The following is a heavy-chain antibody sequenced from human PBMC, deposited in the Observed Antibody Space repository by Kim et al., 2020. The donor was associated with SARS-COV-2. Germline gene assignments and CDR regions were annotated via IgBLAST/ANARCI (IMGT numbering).Heavy chain of an antibody. D-gene: IGHD6-13*01. CDR1: GASLSRYY. Sequence: VPGASLSRYYWSWIRQSPEKGLEWIGEINASGGTNYNPALKSRLTMSVDTSRNQFSLNLRSVTDADTAVYYCASFSSSWPGLDYWGQGTLVTVS. J-gene: IGHJ4*02. CDR3: ASFSSSWPGLDY. V-gene: IGHV4-34*01. CDR2: INASGGT.